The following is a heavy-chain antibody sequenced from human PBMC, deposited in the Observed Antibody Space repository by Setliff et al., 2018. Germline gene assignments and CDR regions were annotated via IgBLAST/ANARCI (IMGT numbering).Heavy chain of an antibody. J-gene: IGHJ4*02. D-gene: IGHD1-7*01. CDR3: ARYITGTTPADY. V-gene: IGHV1-18*01. CDR2: ISAYNGNT. CDR1: GYTFTSYG. Sequence: ASVKVSCKASGYTFTSYGISWVRQAPGQGLEWMGWISAYNGNTNYAQKLQGRVTMTTGTSTSTAYMELRSLRSDDTAVYYCARYITGTTPADYWGQGTLVTVSS.